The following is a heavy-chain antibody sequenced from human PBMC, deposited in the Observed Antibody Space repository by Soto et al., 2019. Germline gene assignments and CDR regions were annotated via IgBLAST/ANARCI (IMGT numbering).Heavy chain of an antibody. Sequence: PSETLSLTCTVSGGSISSGDYYWTWIRQHPGRGLEWIGYIYNSGGTSYNPSLKSRVTISVDTSKNQFSLRLSSVTAADTAVYYCARDPSVSMVRGIIANGLDVWGQGTTVTVSS. V-gene: IGHV4-31*03. J-gene: IGHJ6*02. D-gene: IGHD3-10*01. CDR3: ARDPSVSMVRGIIANGLDV. CDR2: IYNSGGT. CDR1: GGSISSGDYY.